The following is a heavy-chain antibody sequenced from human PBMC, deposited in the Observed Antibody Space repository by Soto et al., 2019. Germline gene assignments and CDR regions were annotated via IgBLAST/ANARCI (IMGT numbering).Heavy chain of an antibody. CDR3: ARGVIVATITV. CDR1: GGSISSGGYS. V-gene: IGHV4-30-2*01. D-gene: IGHD5-12*01. J-gene: IGHJ4*02. CDR2: IYHSGST. Sequence: SETLSLTCAVSGGSISSGGYSWSWIRQPPGKGLEWNGYIYHSGSTYYNPSLKSRVTISVDTSKNQFSLKLSSVTAADTAVYYCARGVIVATITVWGQGTLVTVS.